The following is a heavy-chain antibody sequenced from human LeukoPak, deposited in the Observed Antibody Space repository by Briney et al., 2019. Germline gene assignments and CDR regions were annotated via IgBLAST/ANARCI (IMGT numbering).Heavy chain of an antibody. V-gene: IGHV3-33*01. CDR2: IWYDGSNK. J-gene: IGHJ5*02. Sequence: GRSLRLSCAASGFTFISYGMHWVRQAPGKGLEWVAVIWYDGSNKYYADSVKGRFTISRDNSKNTLYLQMNSLRAEDTAVYYCARDRDSSSWYNWFDPWGQGTLVTVSS. CDR1: GFTFISYG. D-gene: IGHD6-13*01. CDR3: ARDRDSSSWYNWFDP.